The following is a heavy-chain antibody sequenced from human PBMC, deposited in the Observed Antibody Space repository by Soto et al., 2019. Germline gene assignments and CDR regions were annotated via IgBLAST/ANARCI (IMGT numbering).Heavy chain of an antibody. CDR3: AREITYGGGSFSLGL. J-gene: IGHJ4*02. CDR1: GYFFTSHY. V-gene: IGHV1-2*06. D-gene: IGHD3-10*01. CDR2: INPNDGDT. Sequence: ASVKVSCKTSGYFFTSHYIHWVRLAPGRGLEWMGRINPNDGDTNSPQKFQGRVTMTSDTSISTAYMEMSGLRSDDTALYYCAREITYGGGSFSLGLWGQGTLVTVSS.